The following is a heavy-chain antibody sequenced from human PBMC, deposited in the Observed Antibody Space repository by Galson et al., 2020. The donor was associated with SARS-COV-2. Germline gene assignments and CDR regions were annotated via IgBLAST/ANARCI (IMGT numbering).Heavy chain of an antibody. CDR2: VSYSGST. CDR3: ARLDLDSSSWYAYFDY. Sequence: SETLSLTCTVSGGSVSSNNFYWGWIRQPPGKGLEWIGSVSYSGSTYYNPSLKSRVTISVDTSKNQFSLRLTSVTAADTAVYYCARLDLDSSSWYAYFDYWGQGTLVTVSS. D-gene: IGHD6-13*01. V-gene: IGHV4-39*01. J-gene: IGHJ4*02. CDR1: GGSVSSNNFY.